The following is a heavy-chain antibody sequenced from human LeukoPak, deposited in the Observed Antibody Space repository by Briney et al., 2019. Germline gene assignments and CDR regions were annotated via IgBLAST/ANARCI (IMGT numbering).Heavy chain of an antibody. CDR2: ISSSSSTI. CDR3: NVQDDIVVVPAEVRYYYMDV. D-gene: IGHD2-2*01. CDR1: GFTFSSYS. J-gene: IGHJ6*03. V-gene: IGHV3-48*04. Sequence: GGSLRLSCAASGFTFSSYSMNWVRQAPGKGLEWVSYISSSSSTIYYADSVKGRFTISRDNAKNSLYLQMNSLRAEDTAVYYCNVQDDIVVVPAEVRYYYMDVWGKGTTVTVSS.